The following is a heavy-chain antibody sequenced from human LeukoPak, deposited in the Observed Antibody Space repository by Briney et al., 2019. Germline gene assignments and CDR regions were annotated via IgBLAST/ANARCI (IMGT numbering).Heavy chain of an antibody. CDR1: GGTFSSYA. J-gene: IGHJ3*02. Sequence: VASVKVSCKASGGTFSSYAISWVRQAPGQGLEWMGGIIPIFGTANYAQKFQGRVTITADKSTSTAYMELSSLRSEDTAVYYCARESGYDYRNDAFDIWGQGTMVTVSS. CDR2: IIPIFGTA. CDR3: ARESGYDYRNDAFDI. D-gene: IGHD5-12*01. V-gene: IGHV1-69*06.